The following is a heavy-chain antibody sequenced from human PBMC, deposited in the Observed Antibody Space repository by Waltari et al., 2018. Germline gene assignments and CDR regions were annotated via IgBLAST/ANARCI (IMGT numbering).Heavy chain of an antibody. V-gene: IGHV4-4*09. J-gene: IGHJ4*02. CDR3: ARALPNYYDSSGYSSYFDY. D-gene: IGHD3-22*01. Sequence: QVQLQESGPGLVKPSETLSLTCTVSGGSISSYYWSWIRQSPGQGLEWIGYIYTSGSTNYNPSLKSRVTISVDTSKNQFSLKLSSVTAADTAVYYCARALPNYYDSSGYSSYFDYWGQGTLVTVSS. CDR1: GGSISSYY. CDR2: IYTSGST.